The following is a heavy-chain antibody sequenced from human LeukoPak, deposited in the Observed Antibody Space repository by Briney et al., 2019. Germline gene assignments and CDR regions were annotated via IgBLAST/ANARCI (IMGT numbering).Heavy chain of an antibody. J-gene: IGHJ1*01. CDR1: GYSISSGYY. CDR3: ARRLLGYCSGGSCYSGYFQH. CDR2: IYHSGST. D-gene: IGHD2-15*01. V-gene: IGHV4-38-2*02. Sequence: PSETLSLTCTVSGYSISSGYYWGWIRQPPGKGREWIGSIYHSGSTYYNPSLKSRVTISVDTSKNLFSLKLSSVTAADTAVYYCARRLLGYCSGGSCYSGYFQHWGQGTLVTVSS.